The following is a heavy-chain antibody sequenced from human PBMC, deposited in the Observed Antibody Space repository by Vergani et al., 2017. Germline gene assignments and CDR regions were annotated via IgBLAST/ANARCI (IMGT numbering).Heavy chain of an antibody. CDR1: GFTFSNSA. V-gene: IGHV3-23*01. Sequence: EVHLLESGGGLVQSGGSLRLSCAASGFTFSNSAVSWVRQAPGGGLAWVSSISGPGLSTYYADSVKGRFSISRDNSKNTVFLQMHSLRAEDTAIYYCVKEKIDLSYYFFDSWGHGILVTVSS. CDR2: ISGPGLST. D-gene: IGHD3-10*01. CDR3: VKEKIDLSYYFFDS. J-gene: IGHJ4*01.